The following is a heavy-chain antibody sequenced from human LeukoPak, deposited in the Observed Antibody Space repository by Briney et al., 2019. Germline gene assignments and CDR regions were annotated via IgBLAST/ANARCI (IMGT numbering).Heavy chain of an antibody. Sequence: SETLSLTCTVSGGSISSYYWSWIRQPPGKGLEWIGYIYYSGSTYYNPSLKSRVTISVDTSKNQFSLKLSSVTAADTAVYYCARDSSSINWFDPWGQGTLVTVSS. CDR1: GGSISSYY. J-gene: IGHJ5*02. CDR2: IYYSGST. V-gene: IGHV4-59*12. D-gene: IGHD6-6*01. CDR3: ARDSSSINWFDP.